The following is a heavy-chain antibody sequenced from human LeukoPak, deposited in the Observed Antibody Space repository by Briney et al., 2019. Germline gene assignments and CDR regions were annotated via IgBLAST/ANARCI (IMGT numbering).Heavy chain of an antibody. CDR2: LYYSRNT. V-gene: IGHV4-59*08. CDR3: ARHSNSADWKYALDI. CDR1: GGSIGDYY. Sequence: PSETLSLTCTVSGGSIGDYYWSWIREPPGKGLEWIGYLYYSRNTNYSPSLKSRVTISVDTSKNQFSLKLSSVTAADTAVYYCARHSNSADWKYALDIWGQGTMVTVSS. J-gene: IGHJ3*02. D-gene: IGHD1-7*01.